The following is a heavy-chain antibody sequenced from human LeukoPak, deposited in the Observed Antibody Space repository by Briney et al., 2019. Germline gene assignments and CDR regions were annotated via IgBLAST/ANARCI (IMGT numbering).Heavy chain of an antibody. CDR3: ARGRYCSGGSRYHHWFDP. CDR1: GYTFTGYY. D-gene: IGHD2-15*01. CDR2: INPNSGGT. Sequence: ASVKVSCKASGYTFTGYYMHWVRQAPGQGLEWMGWINPNSGGTNYAQKFQGRVTMTRDTSISTAYMELSRLRSDDTAVYYCARGRYCSGGSRYHHWFDPWGPGTLVTVSS. J-gene: IGHJ5*02. V-gene: IGHV1-2*02.